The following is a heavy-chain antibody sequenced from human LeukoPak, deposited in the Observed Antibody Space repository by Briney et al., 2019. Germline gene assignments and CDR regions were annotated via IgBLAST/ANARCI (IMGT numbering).Heavy chain of an antibody. Sequence: GGSLRLSCAASGFTFSNYWMSWARQAPGKGLEWVANIKQDGSEKYYVDSVKGRFTISRDNAKKSLYLQMNSLRAEDTAVYYCGRDKSYGDSTDYWGQGTLVTVSS. V-gene: IGHV3-7*01. D-gene: IGHD4-17*01. CDR3: GRDKSYGDSTDY. CDR2: IKQDGSEK. CDR1: GFTFSNYW. J-gene: IGHJ4*02.